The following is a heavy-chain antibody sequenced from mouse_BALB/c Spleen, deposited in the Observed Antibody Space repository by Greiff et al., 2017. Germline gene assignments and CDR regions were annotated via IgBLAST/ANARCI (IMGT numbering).Heavy chain of an antibody. CDR1: GFNIKDYY. J-gene: IGHJ4*01. CDR3: ARGGGFITTATGYAMDY. V-gene: IGHV14-4*02. Sequence: EVQLQQSGAELVRSGASVKLSCTASGFNIKDYYMHWVKQRPEQGLEWIGWIDPENGDTEYAPKFQGKATMTADTSSNTAYLQLSSLTSEDTAVYYCARGGGFITTATGYAMDYWGQGTSVTVSS. CDR2: IDPENGDT. D-gene: IGHD1-2*01.